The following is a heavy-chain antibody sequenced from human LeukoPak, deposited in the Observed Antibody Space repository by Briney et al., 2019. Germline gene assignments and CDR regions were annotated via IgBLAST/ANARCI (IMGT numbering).Heavy chain of an antibody. J-gene: IGHJ5*02. CDR1: GFSVSGIH. V-gene: IGHV3-66*01. CDR3: ARGNGNVGGRLDP. D-gene: IGHD2-8*01. CDR2: LYAGGAT. Sequence: GGSLRLSCVASGFSVSGIHMNWVRQAPGKDLEWVSGLYAGGATYYADSMGGRFTISRDHSKNTLYLQMTNLRVDDAAIYYCARGNGNVGGRLDPWGQGTRVTVSS.